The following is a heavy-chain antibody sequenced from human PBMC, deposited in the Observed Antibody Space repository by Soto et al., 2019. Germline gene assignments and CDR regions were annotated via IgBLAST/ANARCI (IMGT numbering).Heavy chain of an antibody. CDR2: IIPIFGTA. D-gene: IGHD4-17*01. CDR3: ASSERRLLTVTTLDY. Sequence: SVKVSCKASGGTFSSYAISWVRQAPGQGLEWMGGIIPIFGTANYAQKFQGRVTITADESTSTAYMELSSLRSEDTAVYYCASSERRLLTVTTLDYWGQGTLVTVSS. CDR1: GGTFSSYA. J-gene: IGHJ4*02. V-gene: IGHV1-69*13.